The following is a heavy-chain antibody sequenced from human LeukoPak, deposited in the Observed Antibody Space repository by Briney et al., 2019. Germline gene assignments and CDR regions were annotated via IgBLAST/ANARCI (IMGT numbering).Heavy chain of an antibody. CDR2: ISSSSSYI. V-gene: IGHV3-21*01. CDR3: ARFKGDGYNRHWYFDL. J-gene: IGHJ2*01. CDR1: GFTFSSYS. D-gene: IGHD5-24*01. Sequence: PGGSLRLSCAAYGFTFSSYSMNWVRQAPGKGLEWVSSISSSSSYIYYADSVKGRFTISRDNAKNSLYLQMNSLRAEDTAVYYCARFKGDGYNRHWYFDLWGRGTPVTVSS.